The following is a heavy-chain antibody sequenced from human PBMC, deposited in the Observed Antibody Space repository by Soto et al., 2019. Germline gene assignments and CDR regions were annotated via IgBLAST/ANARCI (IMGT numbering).Heavy chain of an antibody. D-gene: IGHD5-12*01. CDR1: GVSISRYY. CDR3: GRGARYSGYEYYMDV. CDR2: IYYSGST. V-gene: IGHV4-59*01. J-gene: IGHJ6*03. Sequence: SETLSLTFTGSGVSISRYYWIWIRQPPGKGLEWIGYIYYSGSTNYNPSLKSGVTISVDTSKNQFSLKLSSVTAADTAVYYCGRGARYSGYEYYMDVWGKGTTVTVSS.